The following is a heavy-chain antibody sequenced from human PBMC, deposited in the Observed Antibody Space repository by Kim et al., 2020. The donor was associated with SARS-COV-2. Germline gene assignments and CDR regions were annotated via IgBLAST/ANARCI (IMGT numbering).Heavy chain of an antibody. J-gene: IGHJ4*02. V-gene: IGHV1-69*01. Sequence: QGRVTITADESTSTAYMELSSLRSEDTAVYYCARDGEDYVWGSYRYYFDYWGQGTLVTVSS. D-gene: IGHD3-16*02. CDR3: ARDGEDYVWGSYRYYFDY.